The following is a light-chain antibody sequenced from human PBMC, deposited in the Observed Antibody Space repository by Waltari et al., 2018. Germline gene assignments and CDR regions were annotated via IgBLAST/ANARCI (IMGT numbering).Light chain of an antibody. J-gene: IGKJ1*01. Sequence: EIVLTQSPGTLSLSPGERATLSCRASQSVSRTLAWYQQKPGQAPKLLIVGASIRATGIPDRFTGSGSGTDFSLTISSLEPEDFAVYFCQHYVRLPATFGQGTKVEIK. CDR1: QSVSRT. CDR3: QHYVRLPAT. CDR2: GAS. V-gene: IGKV3-20*01.